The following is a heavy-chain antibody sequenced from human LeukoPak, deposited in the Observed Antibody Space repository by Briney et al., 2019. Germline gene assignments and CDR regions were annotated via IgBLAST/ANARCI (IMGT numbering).Heavy chain of an antibody. V-gene: IGHV4-59*01. J-gene: IGHJ4*02. Sequence: SETLSLTCTISGGSISSYYWSWIRQPPGKGLEWIGYIYYSGSTNYNPSLKSRVTISEDTSKNQFSLRLSSVTAADTAVYYCARARTLYSNYDYWGQGILVTVSS. CDR3: ARARTLYSNYDY. D-gene: IGHD4-11*01. CDR2: IYYSGST. CDR1: GGSISSYY.